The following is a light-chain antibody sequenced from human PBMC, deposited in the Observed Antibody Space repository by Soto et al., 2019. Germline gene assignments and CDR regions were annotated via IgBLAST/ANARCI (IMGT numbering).Light chain of an antibody. J-gene: IGLJ1*01. CDR2: EVT. Sequence: QSVLTQPRSVSGSPGQSVTISCTGTSSDVGGYNYVSWYQQHPAKAPKLMIYEVTTRPSGVPDRFSGSKSGNTASLTISGLQAEDEADYYCSSHAGSSVVFGTGTKVTV. V-gene: IGLV2-11*01. CDR3: SSHAGSSVV. CDR1: SSDVGGYNY.